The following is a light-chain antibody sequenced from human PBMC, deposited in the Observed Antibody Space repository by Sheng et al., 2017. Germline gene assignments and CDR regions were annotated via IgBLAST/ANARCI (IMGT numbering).Light chain of an antibody. CDR1: QNISNY. V-gene: IGKV1-39*01. Sequence: DIQMTQSPSSLSASVGDRVTITCRASQNISNYLNWYQQKPGKAPKLLIHAASSLQSGVPSRFSGSGSGTDFTLTISSLQPEDFATYYCQQSYSIPLFGQGTRLQI. CDR3: QQSYSIPL. CDR2: AAS. J-gene: IGKJ5*01.